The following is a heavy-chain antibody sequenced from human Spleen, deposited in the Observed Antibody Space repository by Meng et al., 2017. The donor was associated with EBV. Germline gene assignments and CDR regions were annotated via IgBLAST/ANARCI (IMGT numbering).Heavy chain of an antibody. J-gene: IGHJ4*02. D-gene: IGHD3-10*01. CDR2: INAGNGNT. CDR1: GFTFTTFG. Sequence: GHVIQSGAEVKQPGASVKVSCMTSGFTFTTFGMHWVRQAPGHRLEWMGWINAGNGNTKYSQKFQGRVTITRDTSASTAYMEVSSLRSEDTAIYYCARGSVGFAELSLLDYWGQGTLVTVSS. CDR3: ARGSVGFAELSLLDY. V-gene: IGHV1-3*01.